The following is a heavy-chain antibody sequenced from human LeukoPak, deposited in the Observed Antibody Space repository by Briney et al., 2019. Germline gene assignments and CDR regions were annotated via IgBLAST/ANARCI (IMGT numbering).Heavy chain of an antibody. Sequence: GESLKISLKGSGYRFTSYWIGWVRQMPGKGLEWMGIIYPCDSDTRYSPSFQGHVTISANKSTSTAYLQWSSLKTSDAAMYYCARRYGPYNWFDPWGQGTLVTVSS. CDR1: GYRFTSYW. V-gene: IGHV5-51*01. D-gene: IGHD4-17*01. CDR3: ARRYGPYNWFDP. CDR2: IYPCDSDT. J-gene: IGHJ5*02.